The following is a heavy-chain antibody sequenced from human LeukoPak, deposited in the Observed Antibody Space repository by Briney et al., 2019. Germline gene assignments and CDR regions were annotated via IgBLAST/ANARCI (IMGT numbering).Heavy chain of an antibody. J-gene: IGHJ4*02. CDR2: ISSRSSYI. V-gene: IGHV3-21*01. CDR1: GFSFSNYS. D-gene: IGHD3-22*01. Sequence: PGGSLRLSCAASGFSFSNYSMNWVRQAPGKGLEWVSSISSRSSYIYYADSVKGRFTISRDNAKNSLYLQMNSLRAEDTAVYYCASSRYYYDSSAYYPDYWGQGTLVTVSS. CDR3: ASSRYYYDSSAYYPDY.